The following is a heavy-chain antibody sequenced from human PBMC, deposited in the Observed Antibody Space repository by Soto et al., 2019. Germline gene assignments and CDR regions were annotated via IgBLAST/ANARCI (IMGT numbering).Heavy chain of an antibody. V-gene: IGHV1-69*01. Sequence: QVQLVQSGAEVKKPGSSVQVSCKASGGTLNKHAITWVRRSPGQGREWLGGIIPMFGIPNYPQKFQGRVTITADDSTNTSHMELHSLTSDDTAVYYCARGVTSGWLKGAYDVWGQGTMVTVSS. CDR2: IIPMFGIP. J-gene: IGHJ3*01. CDR1: GGTLNKHA. D-gene: IGHD6-13*01. CDR3: ARGVTSGWLKGAYDV.